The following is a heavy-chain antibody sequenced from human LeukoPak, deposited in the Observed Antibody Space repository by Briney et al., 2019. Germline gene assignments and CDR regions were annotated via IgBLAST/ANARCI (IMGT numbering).Heavy chain of an antibody. J-gene: IGHJ4*02. V-gene: IGHV1-69*05. CDR2: IIPIFGTA. D-gene: IGHD4/OR15-4a*01. CDR1: GGTFSSYA. Sequence: AVKVSCKASGGTFSSYAISWVRQAPGQGLEWMGRIIPIFGTANYAQKFQGRVTITTDESTSTAYMELSSLRSEDTAVYYCARAGDYGRTLDYWGQGTLVTVSS. CDR3: ARAGDYGRTLDY.